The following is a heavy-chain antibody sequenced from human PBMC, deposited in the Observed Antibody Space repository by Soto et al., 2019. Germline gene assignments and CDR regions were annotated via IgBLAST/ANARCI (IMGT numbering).Heavy chain of an antibody. V-gene: IGHV3-7*01. CDR2: IKEDGSVK. D-gene: IGHD3-10*01. CDR3: ARDSGYGSGSSVNHYLDC. J-gene: IGHJ4*01. CDR1: GFSLRSDW. Sequence: GGSLRLSCAAIGFSLRSDWMAWVRQIPGKGLEFVANIKEDGSVKNYVDSVKGRFSISRDNDKNSLYLQMDSLRAEDTAVYYCARDSGYGSGSSVNHYLDCWGRGTLVTVSS.